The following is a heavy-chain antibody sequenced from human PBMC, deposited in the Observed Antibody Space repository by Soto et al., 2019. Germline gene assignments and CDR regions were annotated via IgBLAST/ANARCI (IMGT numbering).Heavy chain of an antibody. V-gene: IGHV1-18*01. J-gene: IGHJ6*01. Sequence: ASVKVSCKGFGYSFMKYGINWVRQAPGQGLEWVGWISPYSGYTHFAQKFHGRLTLTTDTAASTAYMELRILRSADTALYYCAREASVLIPAAQPSSFDAWG. CDR1: GYSFMKYG. CDR3: AREASVLIPAAQPSSFDA. CDR2: ISPYSGYT. D-gene: IGHD2-2*01.